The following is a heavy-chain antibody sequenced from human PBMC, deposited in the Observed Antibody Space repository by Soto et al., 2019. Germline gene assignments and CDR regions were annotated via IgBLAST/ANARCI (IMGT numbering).Heavy chain of an antibody. V-gene: IGHV3-66*01. CDR1: GFTVSSNY. J-gene: IGHJ4*02. CDR3: ARGYYDNSKWDY. Sequence: PGGSLRLSCAASGFTVSSNYMNWVRQAPGKGLEWVSVIYSGGSTYYADSVKGRFSISRDNSKNTLYLQMNSLRAEDTAVYYCARGYYDNSKWDYWGQGTLVTVSS. CDR2: IYSGGST. D-gene: IGHD3-22*01.